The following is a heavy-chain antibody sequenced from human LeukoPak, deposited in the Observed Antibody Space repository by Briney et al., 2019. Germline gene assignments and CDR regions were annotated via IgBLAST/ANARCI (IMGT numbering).Heavy chain of an antibody. Sequence: GGSLRLSCAASGFTFSSYSMNWVRQAPGKGLEWVSYISSSSTIYYADSVKGRFTISRDNSKNTLYLQMNSLRAEDTAVYYCAKDLSYWGQGTLVTVSS. CDR1: GFTFSSYS. CDR2: ISSSSTI. J-gene: IGHJ4*02. CDR3: AKDLSY. V-gene: IGHV3-48*01.